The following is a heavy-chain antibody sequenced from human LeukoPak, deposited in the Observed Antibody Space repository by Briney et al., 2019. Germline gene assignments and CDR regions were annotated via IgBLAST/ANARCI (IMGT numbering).Heavy chain of an antibody. CDR2: ISSSTYT. V-gene: IGHV3-11*03. CDR3: ARISGSYVFDY. Sequence: GGSLRLSCAASGFTFSDYYMSWIRQAPGKGLEWISYISSSTYTNYADSVKGRFTISRDNAKNSMYLQMNSLRAEDTAVYYCARISGSYVFDYWGHGTLVTASS. CDR1: GFTFSDYY. D-gene: IGHD1-26*01. J-gene: IGHJ4*01.